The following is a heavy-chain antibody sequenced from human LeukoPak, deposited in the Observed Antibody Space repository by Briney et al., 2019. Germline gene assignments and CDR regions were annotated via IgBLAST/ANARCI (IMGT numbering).Heavy chain of an antibody. CDR3: AKDTSMGKYCTNGVCSPFDY. Sequence: GGSLRLSCAGSGFTFRSYAMSWVRQAPGQGLEWVSVISDSGDYTSYADSVRGRFTISRDNSRNTLYLQMISLRPEDTGVYDCAKDTSMGKYCTNGVCSPFDYWGQGALVTVSS. CDR2: ISDSGDYT. D-gene: IGHD2-8*01. CDR1: GFTFRSYA. V-gene: IGHV3-23*01. J-gene: IGHJ4*02.